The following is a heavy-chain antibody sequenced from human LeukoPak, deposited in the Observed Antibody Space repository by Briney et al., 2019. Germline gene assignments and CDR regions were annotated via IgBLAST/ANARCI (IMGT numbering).Heavy chain of an antibody. CDR3: ARRARAEADTSPDNWIDP. V-gene: IGHV4-59*08. J-gene: IGHJ5*02. Sequence: SETLSLTCSVSGGSINNYFWNWLRQPPGRGLEWIGHVYYTGGTRYNPSLKSRVFISIDTSMNQFSLKLSSVTAADTAVYYCARRARAEADTSPDNWIDPWGQGTLVTVSS. D-gene: IGHD6-13*01. CDR2: VYYTGGT. CDR1: GGSINNYF.